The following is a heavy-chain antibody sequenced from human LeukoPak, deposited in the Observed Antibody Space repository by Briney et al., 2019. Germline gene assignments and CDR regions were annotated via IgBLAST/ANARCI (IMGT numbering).Heavy chain of an antibody. J-gene: IGHJ6*03. V-gene: IGHV3-23*01. Sequence: GGSLRLSCAASGFTFSNYAMSWVRQAPGKGLEWVSIIGYRGGSIYYAYSVQGRFTISRDNSKNTLSLQMNGLRPEDTAVYYCAKSWGYTRPYYNYMDVWGKGTTVAVSS. D-gene: IGHD3-16*02. CDR3: AKSWGYTRPYYNYMDV. CDR1: GFTFSNYA. CDR2: IGYRGGSI.